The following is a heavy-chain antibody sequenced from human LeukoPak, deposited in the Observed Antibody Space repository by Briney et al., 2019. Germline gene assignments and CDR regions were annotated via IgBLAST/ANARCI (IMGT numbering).Heavy chain of an antibody. Sequence: ASVKVSCKASGYTFTDCNMHWVRQAPGQGLEWMGWISPNSGVTNFAQKFQGRVTMTRDTSITTAFMELSSLRSDDTAVYYCAREVERYDFWGQGTLVTVSS. D-gene: IGHD1-26*01. CDR3: AREVERYDF. CDR2: ISPNSGVT. V-gene: IGHV1-2*02. CDR1: GYTFTDCN. J-gene: IGHJ4*02.